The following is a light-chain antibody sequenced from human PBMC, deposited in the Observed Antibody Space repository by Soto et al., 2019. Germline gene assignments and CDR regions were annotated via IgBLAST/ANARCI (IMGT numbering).Light chain of an antibody. CDR2: DVS. J-gene: IGLJ1*01. V-gene: IGLV2-14*03. CDR3: SSYTSRSTLHV. CDR1: SSDVGGYNY. Sequence: QSVLTQPASVSGSPGQSITISCTGTSSDVGGYNYVSWYQHHPGKAPKLMIYDVSHRPSGVSSRFSGSKSVSTASLTISGLQGEDEADYYCSSYTSRSTLHVFGTGTKLTVL.